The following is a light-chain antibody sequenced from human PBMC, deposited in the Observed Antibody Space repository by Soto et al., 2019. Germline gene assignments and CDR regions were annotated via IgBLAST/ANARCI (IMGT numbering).Light chain of an antibody. Sequence: DIQMTQSPSTLPASVGDRVTITCRASQSIITWLAWFQQAPGKAPKILISDASSLKSGVPSRFSGSGSGTDFTLTISSRQPDDFATYYCQQYHIYPLTFGGGTKVEI. V-gene: IGKV1-5*01. J-gene: IGKJ4*01. CDR1: QSIITW. CDR3: QQYHIYPLT. CDR2: DAS.